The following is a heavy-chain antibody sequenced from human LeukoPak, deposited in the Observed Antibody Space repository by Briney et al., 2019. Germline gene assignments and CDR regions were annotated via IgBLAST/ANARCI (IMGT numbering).Heavy chain of an antibody. CDR2: ILLILGVG. J-gene: IGHJ5*02. CDR1: GGTFSSYA. Sequence: ASVKVSCTASGGTFSSYAISWVRQAPGQGLEWMGSILLILGVGDYAQKFQGRVTITADASTSTAYMELSSLRPEDTAVYYCASFHTTMDNNWFDPWGQGTLVTVSS. CDR3: ASFHTTMDNNWFDP. D-gene: IGHD5-18*01. V-gene: IGHV1-69*04.